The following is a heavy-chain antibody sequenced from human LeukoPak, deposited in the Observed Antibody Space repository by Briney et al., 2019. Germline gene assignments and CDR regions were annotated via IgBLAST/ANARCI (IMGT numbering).Heavy chain of an antibody. CDR2: IRSKANGYTT. CDR3: TRLAGGDAFDI. J-gene: IGHJ3*02. CDR1: GFTFSGSA. D-gene: IGHD2-15*01. V-gene: IGHV3-73*01. Sequence: TGGSLRLSCAASGFTFSGSAMHWVRQAPGKGLERVGRIRSKANGYTTAYGASVKGRFTISRDDLKRTTYVQMKSLKIEDTAVYYCTRLAGGDAFDIWGPGTMVTVSS.